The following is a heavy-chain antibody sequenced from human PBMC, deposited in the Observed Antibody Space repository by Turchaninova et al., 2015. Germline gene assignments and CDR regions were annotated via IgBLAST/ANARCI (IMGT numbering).Heavy chain of an antibody. V-gene: IGHV4-34*01. Sequence: QVQFQQWGAGLLKPSATLSLTCSVSGGAVSGFHWNWIRQAPGKGLEWIVKINDSGTTTYNPSLKSRVTISIDTSKKLFSLKLRSVTAADTAMYYCSRGAQYYSQSSVDYWAQGTLVTVSS. CDR1: GGAVSGFH. D-gene: IGHD3-22*01. CDR3: SRGAQYYSQSSVDY. CDR2: INDSGTT. J-gene: IGHJ4*02.